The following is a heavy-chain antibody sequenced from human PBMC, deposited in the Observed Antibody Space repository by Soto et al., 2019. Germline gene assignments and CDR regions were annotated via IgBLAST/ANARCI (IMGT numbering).Heavy chain of an antibody. D-gene: IGHD3-3*01. V-gene: IGHV4-31*03. Sequence: QVQLQESGPGLVKPSQTLSLTCTVSGRSISSGDYYWSWVRQHPGKGLEWIGYIYYSGSTYYNPSLKCRVTISVDTSKNQFSLKLSSVTAADTAVYYCARWWSGSRQGFDPWGQGTLVTVSS. CDR1: GRSISSGDYY. J-gene: IGHJ5*02. CDR2: IYYSGST. CDR3: ARWWSGSRQGFDP.